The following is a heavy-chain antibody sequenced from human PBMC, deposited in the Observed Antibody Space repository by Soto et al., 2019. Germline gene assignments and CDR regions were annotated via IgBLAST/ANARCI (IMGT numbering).Heavy chain of an antibody. Sequence: SETLSLTCTVSGSSNSSYYCSWIRQPPGKGLEWIGYTYYSGSTNYNPSLKSRVTISVDTSKNQFSLKLSSVTAADTAVYYCARGKTRGYSGYEYGMDVWGQGTTVTVSS. CDR1: GSSNSSYY. V-gene: IGHV4-59*12. CDR3: ARGKTRGYSGYEYGMDV. D-gene: IGHD5-12*01. J-gene: IGHJ6*02. CDR2: TYYSGST.